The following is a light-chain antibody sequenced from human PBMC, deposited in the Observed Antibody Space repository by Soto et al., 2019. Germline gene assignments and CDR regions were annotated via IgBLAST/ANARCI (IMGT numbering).Light chain of an antibody. CDR3: TSFTFTTTWV. J-gene: IGLJ3*02. CDR2: EVT. V-gene: IGLV2-14*01. CDR1: SSDVGLYNY. Sequence: QSALTQPASVSGSPGQSITISCTGTSSDVGLYNYVSWYQQLPGKAPKLIIYEVTRRPSGISDRFSGSKSGNTASLTISGLQTDDEADYFCTSFTFTTTWVFGGGTKLTVL.